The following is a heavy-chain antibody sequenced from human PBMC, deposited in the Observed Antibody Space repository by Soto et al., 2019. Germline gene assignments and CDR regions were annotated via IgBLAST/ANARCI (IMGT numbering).Heavy chain of an antibody. Sequence: QVQLVQSGAEVKKPGSSVKVSCKASGGTFSSYAISWVRQSPGQVLELMGGIIPIFGTANYAQKFQGRVTITADESTSTASMELSSLRSEDTAVYYCARGRRYSGLDLGYCGQGTLVTVSS. CDR2: IIPIFGTA. J-gene: IGHJ4*02. V-gene: IGHV1-69*01. CDR3: ARGRRYSGLDLGY. D-gene: IGHD2-15*01. CDR1: GGTFSSYA.